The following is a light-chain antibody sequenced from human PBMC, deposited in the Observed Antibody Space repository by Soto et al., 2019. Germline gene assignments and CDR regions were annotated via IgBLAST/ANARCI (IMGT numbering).Light chain of an antibody. CDR2: DVS. CDR3: SSYTSSSPSDYV. Sequence: QSALTQPASVSGSPGQSITISCTGTSSDVGGYNYVSWYQQHPGKAPKLMIYDVSNRPSGVSNRFSGSKSGNTASLTISGLQAEDEADYHCSSYTSSSPSDYVFGTGTKLTVL. J-gene: IGLJ1*01. V-gene: IGLV2-14*01. CDR1: SSDVGGYNY.